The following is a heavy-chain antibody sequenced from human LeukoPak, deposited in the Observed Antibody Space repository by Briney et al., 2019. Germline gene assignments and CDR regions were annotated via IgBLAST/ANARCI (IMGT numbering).Heavy chain of an antibody. D-gene: IGHD1-26*01. V-gene: IGHV4-4*07. Sequence: PSETLSLTCTVSGGSISSYYWSWIRQPAGKGLEWLGHIYTSGSSNYNPSLKSRVTMSVDTSKNQFSLKLSSVTVADTALYYCARGGLGYFDLWGRGTLVTVSS. J-gene: IGHJ2*01. CDR3: ARGGLGYFDL. CDR1: GGSISSYY. CDR2: IYTSGSS.